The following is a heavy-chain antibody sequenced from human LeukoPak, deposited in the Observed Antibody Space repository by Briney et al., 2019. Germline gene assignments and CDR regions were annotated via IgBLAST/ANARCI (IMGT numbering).Heavy chain of an antibody. Sequence: SETLSLTCAVYGGSFSGYYWSWIRQPPGKGLEWIGEMNHSGSTNYSPSLKSRVTISVDTSKNQFSLKLSSVTAADTAVYYCVRDPRGGGSGLDWGQGTLVTVSS. D-gene: IGHD3-16*01. J-gene: IGHJ4*02. V-gene: IGHV4-34*01. CDR3: VRDPRGGGSGLD. CDR1: GGSFSGYY. CDR2: MNHSGST.